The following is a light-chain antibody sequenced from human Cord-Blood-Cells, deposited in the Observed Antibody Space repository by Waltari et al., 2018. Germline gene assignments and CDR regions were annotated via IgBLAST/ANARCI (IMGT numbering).Light chain of an antibody. Sequence: EIVMTQSPATLSVSPVERATLSSRARQIVSSNLAWYQQKPGLAPRLLSYGASTRASGITSRFSGSGSGAEFSVTISSLQSEDFVVYYCQQYNNWPHTFGQGTKVEIK. J-gene: IGKJ1*01. CDR3: QQYNNWPHT. V-gene: IGKV3-15*01. CDR1: QIVSSN. CDR2: GAS.